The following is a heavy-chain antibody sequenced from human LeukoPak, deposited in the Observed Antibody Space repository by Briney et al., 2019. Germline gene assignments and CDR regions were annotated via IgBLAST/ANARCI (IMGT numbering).Heavy chain of an antibody. J-gene: IGHJ4*02. CDR1: GFTFSGYA. D-gene: IGHD4-17*01. Sequence: GESLRLSCAASGFTFSGYAISWVRQPPGKGLEWVSSISGSGGSTYYADSVKGRFTISRDNSKNTLYLQMNSLRAEDTALYYCAKGTMVTTYSWDHWGQGALVTVSS. V-gene: IGHV3-23*01. CDR2: ISGSGGST. CDR3: AKGTMVTTYSWDH.